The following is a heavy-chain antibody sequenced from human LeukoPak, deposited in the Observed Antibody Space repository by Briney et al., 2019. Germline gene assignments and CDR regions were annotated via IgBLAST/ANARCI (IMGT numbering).Heavy chain of an antibody. J-gene: IGHJ4*02. V-gene: IGHV3-21*01. CDR2: ISSSSSYI. CDR1: GFTFGSYS. CDR3: ARDFYPLAIVVVPAACIDY. D-gene: IGHD2-2*03. Sequence: GGSPRLSCAASGFTFGSYSMNWVRQAPGKGLEWVSSISSSSSYIYYADSVKGRFTISRDNAKNSLYLQMNSLRAEDTAVYYCARDFYPLAIVVVPAACIDYWGQGTLVTVSS.